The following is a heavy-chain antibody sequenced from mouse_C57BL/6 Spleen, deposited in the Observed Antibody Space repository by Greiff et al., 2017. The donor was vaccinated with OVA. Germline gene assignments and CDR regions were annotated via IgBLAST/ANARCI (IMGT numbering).Heavy chain of an antibody. CDR3: ARGWLLRDYFDY. Sequence: DVHLVESGGGLVKPGGSLKLSCAASGFTFSDYGMHWVRQAPEKGLEWVAYISSGSSTIYYADTVKGRFTISRDNAKNTLFLQMTSLRSEDTAMYYCARGWLLRDYFDYWGQGTTLTVSS. D-gene: IGHD2-3*01. V-gene: IGHV5-17*01. CDR2: ISSGSSTI. CDR1: GFTFSDYG. J-gene: IGHJ2*01.